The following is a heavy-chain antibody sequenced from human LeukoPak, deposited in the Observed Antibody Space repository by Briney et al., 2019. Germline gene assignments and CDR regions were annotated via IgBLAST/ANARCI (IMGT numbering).Heavy chain of an antibody. J-gene: IGHJ5*02. CDR2: IIPILGIA. Sequence: SVKVSCKASGYTFTSYGISWVRPAPGQGLEWMGRIIPILGIANYAQKFQGRVTITADKSTSTAYMELSSLRSEDTAVYYCARDLENCSGGSCYSNWFDPWGQGTLVTVSS. D-gene: IGHD2-15*01. V-gene: IGHV1-69*04. CDR3: ARDLENCSGGSCYSNWFDP. CDR1: GYTFTSYG.